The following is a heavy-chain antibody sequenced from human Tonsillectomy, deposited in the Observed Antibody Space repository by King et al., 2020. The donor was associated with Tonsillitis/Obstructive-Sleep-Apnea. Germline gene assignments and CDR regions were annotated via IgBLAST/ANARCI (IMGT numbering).Heavy chain of an antibody. CDR1: GYSFTSYW. V-gene: IGHV5-51*01. D-gene: IGHD6-13*01. J-gene: IGHJ5*02. Sequence: EVQLVESGAEVKKPGESLKISCKGSGYSFTSYWIGCVRQMPGKGLEWMGIIYPGDSDTRYSPSFQGQVTISADKSISTASMQWSSLKPSDSAMYYCAARVGAAAGPWFDPWGQGTLVTASA. CDR3: AARVGAAAGPWFDP. CDR2: IYPGDSDT.